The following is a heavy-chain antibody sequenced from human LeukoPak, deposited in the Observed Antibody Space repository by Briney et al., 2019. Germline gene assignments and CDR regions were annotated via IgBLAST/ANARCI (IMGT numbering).Heavy chain of an antibody. V-gene: IGHV3-48*04. D-gene: IGHD2-2*01. CDR3: ARGTPVPASTPYYFDY. CDR1: GFNLSSNS. Sequence: GGSLRLSCVASGFNLSSNSMNWVRQAPGKGLEWASYISASGNTIYYADSVKGRFTISRDNAKNSLFLQMNSLRAEDTAVYFCARGTPVPASTPYYFDYWGQGTQVTVSS. J-gene: IGHJ4*02. CDR2: ISASGNTI.